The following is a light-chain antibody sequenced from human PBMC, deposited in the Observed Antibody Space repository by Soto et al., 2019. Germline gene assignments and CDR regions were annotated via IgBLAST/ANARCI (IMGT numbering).Light chain of an antibody. CDR3: CSYAGSSTYV. J-gene: IGLJ1*01. Sequence: QSVLTQPASVSGSPGQSITISCAGTSDDVGAYKYVSWYQQHPGKAPQLLIYEATNRPSGISGRFSGSKSGNTASLTISGLQAEDEADYYCCSYAGSSTYVFGTGTKVTVL. CDR2: EAT. V-gene: IGLV2-23*01. CDR1: SDDVGAYKY.